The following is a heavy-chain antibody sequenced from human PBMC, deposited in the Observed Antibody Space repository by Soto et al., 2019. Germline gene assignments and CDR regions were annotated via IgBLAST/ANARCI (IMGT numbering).Heavy chain of an antibody. CDR3: ARDPSEGRVGNWFES. Sequence: EVQLVESGGGLVKPGGSLRLSCAASGFTFSRYGTNWLRQAPGKGLEWVASISSSTSYVYYADSVKGRFSISRDNAKNILYLEMYALRIEDTAVYYCARDPSEGRVGNWFESWGQGTLVTVSS. D-gene: IGHD2-2*01. V-gene: IGHV3-21*06. CDR1: GFTFSRYG. CDR2: ISSSTSYV. J-gene: IGHJ5*01.